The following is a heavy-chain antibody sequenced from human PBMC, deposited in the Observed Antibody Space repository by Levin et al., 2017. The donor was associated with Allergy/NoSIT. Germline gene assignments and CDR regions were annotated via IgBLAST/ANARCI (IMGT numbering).Heavy chain of an antibody. CDR3: AKSGPRVVAAITGPLGEFDY. V-gene: IGHV3-23*01. D-gene: IGHD2-15*01. Sequence: GESLKISCAASGFTFSSYAMSWVRQAPGKGLEWVSAISGSGGSTYYADSVKGRFTISRDNSKNTLYLQMNSLRAEDTAVYYCAKSGPRVVAAITGPLGEFDYWGQGTLVTVSS. J-gene: IGHJ4*02. CDR2: ISGSGGST. CDR1: GFTFSSYA.